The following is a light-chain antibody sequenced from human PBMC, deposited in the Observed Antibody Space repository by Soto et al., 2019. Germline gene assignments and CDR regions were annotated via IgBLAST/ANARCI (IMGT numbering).Light chain of an antibody. Sequence: QSALTQPASVSGSPGQSITISCTGSSSDVGGYNYVSWYQQYPGKAPKLMIYDVSNRPSGVSNRFSGSKSGNTASLTISGLKAEDEADYYCSSYTSSSTVVFGGGTKLTVL. CDR3: SSYTSSSTVV. V-gene: IGLV2-14*01. J-gene: IGLJ2*01. CDR2: DVS. CDR1: SSDVGGYNY.